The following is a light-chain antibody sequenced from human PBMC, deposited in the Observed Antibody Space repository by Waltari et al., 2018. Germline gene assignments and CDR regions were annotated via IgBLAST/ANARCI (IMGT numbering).Light chain of an antibody. CDR2: KAT. CDR3: QQYDNFPLT. CDR1: RSISKW. Sequence: DIQMTQSPSTLSESVVDRLTITCRASRSISKWLAWYQQKPGKAPKLLIYKATYLQSGVPSRFSGIGSGTEFTLTISSLQPDDFATYYCQQYDNFPLTFGGGTKVEIK. J-gene: IGKJ4*01. V-gene: IGKV1-5*03.